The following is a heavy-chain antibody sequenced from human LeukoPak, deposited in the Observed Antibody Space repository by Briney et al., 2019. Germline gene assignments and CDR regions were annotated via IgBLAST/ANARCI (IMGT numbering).Heavy chain of an antibody. CDR3: VKDRSIAAPNNDFFDS. CDR2: TSSNGATT. V-gene: IGHV3-64D*06. D-gene: IGHD6-6*01. J-gene: IGHJ4*02. CDR1: GFTFNRFY. Sequence: GGSLRLSCSASGFTFNRFYLHWVRQAPGKGLEFVSHTSSNGATTYYADSVKGRFTISRDNSKNTLYLQMSSLRADDTAVYYCVKDRSIAAPNNDFFDSWGQGALVTVSS.